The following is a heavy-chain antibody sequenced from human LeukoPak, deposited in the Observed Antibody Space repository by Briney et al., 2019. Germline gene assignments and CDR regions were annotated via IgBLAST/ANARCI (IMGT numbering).Heavy chain of an antibody. D-gene: IGHD5-12*01. J-gene: IGHJ4*02. V-gene: IGHV4-61*09. CDR1: GVSISSGSYY. CDR2: IYTSGST. Sequence: SETLSLTCTVSGVSISSGSYYWSWIRQPAGKGLEWIGHIYTSGSTNYNPSLKSRVTISVDTSKNQFSLKLSSVTAADTAVYYCARDSGYDIIDYWGQGALVTVSS. CDR3: ARDSGYDIIDY.